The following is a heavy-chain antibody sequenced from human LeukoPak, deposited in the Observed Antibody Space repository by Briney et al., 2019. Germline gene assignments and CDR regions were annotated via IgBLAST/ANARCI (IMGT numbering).Heavy chain of an antibody. D-gene: IGHD1-1*01. Sequence: GRSLRLSCAASGFTFSSYGMHWVRQAPGKGLECVAVMWYDGSDKYYADSAKGRFTISRDNSKNTLHLQMKSLRVEDTAVYYCARDRGIGTYYFDYWGQGTLVTVSS. CDR1: GFTFSSYG. V-gene: IGHV3-33*08. CDR3: ARDRGIGTYYFDY. J-gene: IGHJ4*02. CDR2: MWYDGSDK.